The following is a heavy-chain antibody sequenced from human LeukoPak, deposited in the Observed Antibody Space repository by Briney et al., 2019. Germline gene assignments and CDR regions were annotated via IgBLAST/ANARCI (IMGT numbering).Heavy chain of an antibody. V-gene: IGHV4-59*01. CDR1: GGSISSYY. Sequence: SETLSLTCTVSGGSISSYYWSWIRQPPGKGLEWIGYIYYSGSTNYNPSLKSRVTISVDTSKNQFSLKLSSVTAADTAVYYCARGPASDYDILSNDFDYWGQGTLVTVSS. CDR2: IYYSGST. J-gene: IGHJ4*02. CDR3: ARGPASDYDILSNDFDY. D-gene: IGHD3-9*01.